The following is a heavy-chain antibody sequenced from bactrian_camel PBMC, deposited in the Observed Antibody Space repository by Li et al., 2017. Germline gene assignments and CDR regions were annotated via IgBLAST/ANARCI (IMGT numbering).Heavy chain of an antibody. CDR2: ISSSGGST. V-gene: IGHV3S40*01. CDR1: GFQFGDYP. D-gene: IGHD6*01. Sequence: VQLVESGGGQVQPGGSLRLSCIASGFQFGDYPMSWVRQAPGKGLEWVSLISSSGGSTLYADSVKGRFTISRGNAKNTLYLQLNSLKTEDTAMYYCARRWGGAGGFYDYNYWGQGTQVTVS. J-gene: IGHJ4*01. CDR3: ARRWGGAGGFYDYNY.